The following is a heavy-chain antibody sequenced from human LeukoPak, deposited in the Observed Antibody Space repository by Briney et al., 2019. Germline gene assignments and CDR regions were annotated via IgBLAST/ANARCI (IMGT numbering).Heavy chain of an antibody. J-gene: IGHJ4*02. Sequence: GGSLRLSCAASGFTFSSYAMHWVRQAPGKGLEWVAVISYDGSNKYYADSVKGRFTISRDNSKNTLYLQMNSLRAEDTAVYYCASIAAAGTGSKLDYWGQGTLSPSPQ. V-gene: IGHV3-30*01. CDR3: ASIAAAGTGSKLDY. D-gene: IGHD6-13*01. CDR1: GFTFSSYA. CDR2: ISYDGSNK.